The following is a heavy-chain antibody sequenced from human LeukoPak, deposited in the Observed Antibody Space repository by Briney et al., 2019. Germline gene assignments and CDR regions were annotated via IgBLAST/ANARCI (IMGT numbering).Heavy chain of an antibody. J-gene: IGHJ3*02. V-gene: IGHV3-53*01. Sequence: GGFLRLSCAASGLTVSNNYMSWVRQAPGKGLEWVSVIYSGGSTYYADSVKGRFTISRDNSKNTLYLQMNSLRAEDTAVYYCARDTPLSGLDMWGQGTMVTVSS. D-gene: IGHD1-26*01. CDR2: IYSGGST. CDR1: GLTVSNNY. CDR3: ARDTPLSGLDM.